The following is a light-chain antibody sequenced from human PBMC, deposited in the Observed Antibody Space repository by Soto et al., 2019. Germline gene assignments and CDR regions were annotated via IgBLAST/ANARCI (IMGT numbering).Light chain of an antibody. V-gene: IGLV2-14*01. J-gene: IGLJ1*01. Sequence: QSALTQPASVSGSPEQSIAISCTGTSSDVGGYDYVSWYQLHPGKAPKLMVFEVSNRPSGVSYRFSGSKSGNTASLTISGLQAEDEADYFCSSYSVSSAYLFGTGTKLTVL. CDR3: SSYSVSSAYL. CDR2: EVS. CDR1: SSDVGGYDY.